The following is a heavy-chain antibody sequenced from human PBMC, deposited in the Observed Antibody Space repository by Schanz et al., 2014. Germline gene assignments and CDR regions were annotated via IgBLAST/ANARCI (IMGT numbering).Heavy chain of an antibody. CDR1: GDTFSKYN. CDR3: ARGRGFYDY. CDR2: ILPFLGLA. J-gene: IGHJ4*02. V-gene: IGHV1-69*02. Sequence: SAREVKKPGSSVKVSCQAFGDTFSKYNIMWVRQVPAQGLEWMGRILPFLGLANYAQKVQGRVTIAANRSASTAYMELSSLRSEDTAVHYYARGRGFYDYRGQGTLVTASA. D-gene: IGHD3-10*01.